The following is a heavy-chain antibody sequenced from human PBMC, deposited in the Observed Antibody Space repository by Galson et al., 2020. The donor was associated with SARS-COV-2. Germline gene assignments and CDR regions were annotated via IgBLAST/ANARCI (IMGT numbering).Heavy chain of an antibody. CDR3: ARGGVYCGGDCYAMDV. J-gene: IGHJ6*02. D-gene: IGHD2-21*02. CDR2: INRNGDNT. CDR1: AFPFGDYG. Sequence: GGSLRLSFEAPAFPFGDYGMSWVRQAPGKGLEWVSSINRNGDNTAYADSVKGRFTTFRDNARNSLYLQMNSLRGDDTALYYCARGGVYCGGDCYAMDVWGQGTTVTVSS. V-gene: IGHV3-20*03.